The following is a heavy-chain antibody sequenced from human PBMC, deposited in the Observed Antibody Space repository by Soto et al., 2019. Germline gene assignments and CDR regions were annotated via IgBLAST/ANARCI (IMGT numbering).Heavy chain of an antibody. CDR1: GGDFTSYA. CDR2: IIPILGTA. D-gene: IGHD3-16*01. V-gene: IGHV1-69*01. CDR3: ARGNPYAYSGCLY. J-gene: IGHJ4*01. Sequence: QVHLVQSGAEVKKPGSSVRVSCTASGGDFTSYALNWVRQAPGEGLEWMGGIIPILGTANYEQKFQGRVTITADESTSTVYMELSSLKSEDTAVYYCARGNPYAYSGCLYWGQGTLITVSS.